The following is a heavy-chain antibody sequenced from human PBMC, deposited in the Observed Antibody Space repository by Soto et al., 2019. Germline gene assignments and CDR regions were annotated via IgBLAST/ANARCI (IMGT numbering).Heavy chain of an antibody. CDR1: GGSINSNDYY. Sequence: PSETLSLTCTVSGGSINSNDYYWSWIRQPPGKGLEWIGYIYYSGISYNNPSLQSRVTISVDTSKNQFSLKLTSVTAADTAVYFCARQRRGGYWFDPWGRGTLVTVSS. V-gene: IGHV4-30-4*01. CDR2: IYYSGIS. J-gene: IGHJ5*02. CDR3: ARQRRGGYWFDP.